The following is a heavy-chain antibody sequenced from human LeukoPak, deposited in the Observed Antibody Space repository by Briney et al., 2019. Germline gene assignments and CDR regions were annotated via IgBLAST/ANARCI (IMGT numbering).Heavy chain of an antibody. CDR3: AKGGGYSYGYVIDY. Sequence: GGSLRLSCAASGFTVDSNYLSWVRQAPGKGLEWVAVISYDGSNKYYADSVKGRFTISRDNSKNTLYLQMNSLRAEDTAVYYCAKGGGYSYGYVIDYWGQGTLVTVSS. V-gene: IGHV3-30*18. CDR1: GFTVDSNY. D-gene: IGHD5-18*01. CDR2: ISYDGSNK. J-gene: IGHJ4*02.